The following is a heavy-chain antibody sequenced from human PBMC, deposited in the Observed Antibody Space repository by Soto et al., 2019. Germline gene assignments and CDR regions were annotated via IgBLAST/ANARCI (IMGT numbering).Heavy chain of an antibody. Sequence: QVQLQESGPGLVKPSETLSLTCTVSGGSINSYCWSWIRQPPGKGLEWIAYIFDSGNSNYNPSLKSRVTISVDTSKNQFSLKLTSVTAADTAVYYCARHRSTTVAKFYFDNWGQGALVTVSS. D-gene: IGHD4-4*01. J-gene: IGHJ4*02. CDR1: GGSINSYC. V-gene: IGHV4-59*08. CDR2: IFDSGNS. CDR3: ARHRSTTVAKFYFDN.